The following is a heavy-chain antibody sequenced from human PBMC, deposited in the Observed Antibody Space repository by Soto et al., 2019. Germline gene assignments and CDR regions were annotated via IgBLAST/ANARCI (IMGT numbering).Heavy chain of an antibody. V-gene: IGHV3-48*03. Sequence: EVQLVESGGGLVQPGGSLRLSCAASGFTFSSYEMNWVRQAPGKGLEWVSYISSSGSTIYYADSVKGRFTISRDNAKNSRYAQMNSLRAEDTAVYYCATVGRELWLHFDYWGRGTLVTVSS. CDR2: ISSSGSTI. J-gene: IGHJ4*02. D-gene: IGHD5-18*01. CDR1: GFTFSSYE. CDR3: ATVGRELWLHFDY.